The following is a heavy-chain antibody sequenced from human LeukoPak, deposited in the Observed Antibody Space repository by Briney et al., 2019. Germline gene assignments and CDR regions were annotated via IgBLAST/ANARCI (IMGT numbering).Heavy chain of an antibody. V-gene: IGHV4-59*02. Sequence: SETLSLTCTVSGASVSSDYWSWIRQSPGKGLEWIGYIYHSGHTMSNPSLKSRVSLSLDTSNNQFSLKLSSVTAADTAVYYCARVRHYDSSGYYYWGQGTLVTVSS. CDR2: IYHSGHT. J-gene: IGHJ4*02. D-gene: IGHD3-22*01. CDR1: GASVSSDY. CDR3: ARVRHYDSSGYYY.